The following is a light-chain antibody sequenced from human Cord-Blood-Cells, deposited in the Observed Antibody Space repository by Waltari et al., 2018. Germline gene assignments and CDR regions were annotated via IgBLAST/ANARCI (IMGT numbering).Light chain of an antibody. J-gene: IGKJ4*01. Sequence: DLVMTQSLLSLPVTPGEPASISCSSTQSLHHSNGYNYLDWYLQKPGQAPQLLISLGSNRASGVPDRFSGSGSGTDDTLKISRVEAEDVGVYYCMQALQTPLTFGGGTKVEIK. CDR1: QSLHHSNGYNY. CDR3: MQALQTPLT. V-gene: IGKV2-28*01. CDR2: LGS.